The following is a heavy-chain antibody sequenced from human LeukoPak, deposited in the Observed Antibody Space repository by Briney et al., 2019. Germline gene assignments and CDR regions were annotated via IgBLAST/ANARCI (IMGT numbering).Heavy chain of an antibody. CDR3: ARDSPWELLLRGPYYYYYMDV. D-gene: IGHD1-26*01. CDR1: GYTFTSYY. V-gene: IGHV1-46*01. J-gene: IGHJ6*03. CDR2: INPSGGST. Sequence: ASVKVSCKASGYTFTSYYMHWVRQAPGQGLEWMGIINPSGGSTSYAQKFQGRVTMTRDMSTSTVYMELSSLRSEDTAVYYCARDSPWELLLRGPYYYYYMDVWGKGTTVTVSS.